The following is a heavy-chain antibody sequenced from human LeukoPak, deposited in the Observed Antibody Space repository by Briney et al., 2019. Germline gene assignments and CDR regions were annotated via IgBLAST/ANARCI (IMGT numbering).Heavy chain of an antibody. CDR1: GFTFRTYG. Sequence: GGSLRLSCTASGFTFRTYGFHWVRQAPGKGLEWVAFIRFDGSNTHYADSVKGRFTISRDNSKSTLFLQMSSLRADDTAAYSCARDSCSGRGCYSGWFDSWGQGTLVTVSS. D-gene: IGHD2-15*01. V-gene: IGHV3-30*02. CDR2: IRFDGSNT. CDR3: ARDSCSGRGCYSGWFDS. J-gene: IGHJ5*01.